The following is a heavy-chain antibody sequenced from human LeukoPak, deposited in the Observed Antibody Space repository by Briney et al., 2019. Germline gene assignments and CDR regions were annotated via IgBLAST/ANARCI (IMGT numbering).Heavy chain of an antibody. J-gene: IGHJ4*02. V-gene: IGHV3-23*01. Sequence: GRSLRLSCAASGFIFDDHGMHWVRQAPGKGLEWVSAISGSGGSTYYADSLKGRFTISRDNSKNTLYLQMNSLRAEDTALYYCAKDLLHNEWEVLIFDSWGQGTQVTVSS. D-gene: IGHD1-26*01. CDR3: AKDLLHNEWEVLIFDS. CDR1: GFIFDDHG. CDR2: ISGSGGST.